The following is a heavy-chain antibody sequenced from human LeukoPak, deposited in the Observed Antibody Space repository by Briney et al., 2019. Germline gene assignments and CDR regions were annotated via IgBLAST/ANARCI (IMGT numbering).Heavy chain of an antibody. D-gene: IGHD1-26*01. Sequence: SETLSLTCAVYGGSLNDYYCSWIRQPPGKGLEWIGEISQSEGTHYNPSLKSRVIMSVDMSKNQCSLKLSSVTAADTAVYYCARGTDRSKTGYWGQGTLVTVSS. CDR1: GGSLNDYY. CDR2: ISQSEGT. CDR3: ARGTDRSKTGY. V-gene: IGHV4-34*01. J-gene: IGHJ4*02.